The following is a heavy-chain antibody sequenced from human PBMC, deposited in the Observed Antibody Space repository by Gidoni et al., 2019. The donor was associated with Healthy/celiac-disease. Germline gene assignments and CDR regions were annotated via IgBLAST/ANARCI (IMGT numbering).Heavy chain of an antibody. CDR3: ARGPGLPPVFSDYYYGMDV. CDR1: GFTFSSYG. J-gene: IGHJ6*02. CDR2: IWYDGSNK. D-gene: IGHD2-15*01. V-gene: IGHV3-33*01. Sequence: QVQLVESGGGVVQPGRSLRLSCAASGFTFSSYGMHWVRQAPGKGLEWVAVIWYDGSNKYYADSVKGRFTISRDNSKNTLYLQMNSLRAEDTAVYYCARGPGLPPVFSDYYYGMDVWGQGTTVTVSS.